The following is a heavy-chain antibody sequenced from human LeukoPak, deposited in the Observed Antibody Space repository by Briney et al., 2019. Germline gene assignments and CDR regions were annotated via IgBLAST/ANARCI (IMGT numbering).Heavy chain of an antibody. CDR2: INHEGSDT. D-gene: IGHD2-15*01. V-gene: IGHV3-74*01. CDR1: GFTFKLYW. Sequence: GGSLRLSCAASGFTFKLYWMHWVRQVPGRGPVWVSRINHEGSDTIYADSVRGRFTISRDDAKNTLYLQMNNLRAEDTAVYYCVRGGPSTWSWGQGTLVTVSS. J-gene: IGHJ5*02. CDR3: VRGGPSTWS.